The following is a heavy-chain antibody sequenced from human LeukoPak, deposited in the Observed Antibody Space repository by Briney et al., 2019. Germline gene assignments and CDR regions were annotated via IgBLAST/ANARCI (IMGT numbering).Heavy chain of an antibody. CDR1: GYTFTSYG. J-gene: IGHJ5*02. CDR2: ISAYNGNT. CDR3: ARVREYYDSSGYYYNWFDP. V-gene: IGHV1-18*01. D-gene: IGHD3-22*01. Sequence: GASVKVSCKASGYTFTSYGISWVRQAPGQGLEWMGWISAYNGNTNYAQKLQGRVTMTTDTSTSTAYMELRSLRSDDTAVYYCARVREYYDSSGYYYNWFDPWGQGTLVTVSS.